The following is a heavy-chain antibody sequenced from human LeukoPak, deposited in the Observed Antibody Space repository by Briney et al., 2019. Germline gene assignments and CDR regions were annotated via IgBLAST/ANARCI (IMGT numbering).Heavy chain of an antibody. V-gene: IGHV1-46*01. D-gene: IGHD2-2*01. J-gene: IGHJ6*03. Sequence: ASVKVSCKASGYTFTTYYIHWVRQAPGQGLVWMGIINPSSGRTTYAQKFQGRVTMTRDMSTSTVYMELSSLKSEDTAVYYCARGSICAGTGYYYMDVWGKGTTVTVSS. CDR2: INPSSGRT. CDR3: ARGSICAGTGYYYMDV. CDR1: GYTFTTYY.